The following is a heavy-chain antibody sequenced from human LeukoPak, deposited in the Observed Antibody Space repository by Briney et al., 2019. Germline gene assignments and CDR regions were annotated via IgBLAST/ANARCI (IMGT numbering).Heavy chain of an antibody. J-gene: IGHJ4*02. V-gene: IGHV3-23*01. CDR1: GFTFSSYA. CDR3: AKKLSVVVVAALDY. D-gene: IGHD2-15*01. CDR2: ISGSGGST. Sequence: GGSLRLSGAASGFTFSSYAMSWVRQAPGKGLEWVSAISGSGGSTYYADSVKGRFTTSRDNSKNTLYLQMNRLRAEDTAVYYCAKKLSVVVVAALDYWGQGTLVTVSS.